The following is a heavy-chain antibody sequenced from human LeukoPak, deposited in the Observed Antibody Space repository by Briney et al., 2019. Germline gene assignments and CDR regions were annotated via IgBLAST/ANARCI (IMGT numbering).Heavy chain of an antibody. D-gene: IGHD3-10*01. Sequence: SETLSLTCAVYGGSFSGYYWSWIRQPPGQGLEWIGEINHSGRTNNNPSLKSRVTISVDTSKNQFSLKLSSVTAADTAVYYCARSHYDSGSDVGYWGQGTLVIVSS. CDR3: ARSHYDSGSDVGY. V-gene: IGHV4-34*01. J-gene: IGHJ4*02. CDR2: INHSGRT. CDR1: GGSFSGYY.